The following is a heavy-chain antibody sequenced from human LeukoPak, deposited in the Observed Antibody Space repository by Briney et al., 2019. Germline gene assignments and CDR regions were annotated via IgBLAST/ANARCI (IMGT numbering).Heavy chain of an antibody. CDR3: ARVLYSGSYRSIAD. D-gene: IGHD1-26*01. CDR1: GGSISSGSYY. J-gene: IGHJ4*02. CDR2: IYTSGST. V-gene: IGHV4-61*02. Sequence: SETLSLTCTVSGGSISSGSYYWSWIRQPAGKGLEWTGRIYTSGSTNCNPSLKSRVTISVDTSKNQFSLKLSSVTAADTAVYYCARVLYSGSYRSIADWGQGTLVTVSS.